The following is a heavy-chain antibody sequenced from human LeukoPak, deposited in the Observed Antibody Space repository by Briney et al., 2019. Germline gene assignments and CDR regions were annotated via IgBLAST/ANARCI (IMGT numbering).Heavy chain of an antibody. Sequence: GGSLRLSCAASGFTFSSSWMNWVRQAPGQGLEWVANIKQDGSEKYYVDSVKGRFTISRDNAKNSLYLQMDSLRAEDTAVYYCATSYDNGRLIGYWGQGTLVTVSS. CDR3: ATSYDNGRLIGY. V-gene: IGHV3-7*03. D-gene: IGHD5-18*01. J-gene: IGHJ4*02. CDR2: IKQDGSEK. CDR1: GFTFSSSW.